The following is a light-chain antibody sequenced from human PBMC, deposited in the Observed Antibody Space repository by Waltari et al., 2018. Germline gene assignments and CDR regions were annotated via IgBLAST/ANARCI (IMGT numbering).Light chain of an antibody. J-gene: IGLJ1*01. CDR1: DSDVGAYDF. CDR3: SSYTTSNAPGV. CDR2: EVS. Sequence: QSALTQPASVPGSPGQSITISCSGTDSDVGAYDFVSWYQQHPGTAPHLIIYEVSDRPPGISERFSGSKSDNTASRTISGLQAEDEADYYCSSYTTSNAPGVFGTGTRVTVL. V-gene: IGLV2-14*01.